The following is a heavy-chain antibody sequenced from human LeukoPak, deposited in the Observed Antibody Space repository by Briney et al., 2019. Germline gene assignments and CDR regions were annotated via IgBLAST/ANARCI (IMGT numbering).Heavy chain of an antibody. CDR1: GYTFTSYD. J-gene: IGHJ4*02. CDR2: MNPNSGNT. V-gene: IGHV1-8*01. CDR3: ARGGGGSGNFDY. Sequence: ASVKVSCKASGYTFTSYDIDWVRQAPGQGLKWMGWMNPNSGNTGYAQKFQGRVTMTRNTSINTAYMELSSLRSEDTAVYYCARGGGGSGNFDYWGQGTLVTVSS. D-gene: IGHD6-19*01.